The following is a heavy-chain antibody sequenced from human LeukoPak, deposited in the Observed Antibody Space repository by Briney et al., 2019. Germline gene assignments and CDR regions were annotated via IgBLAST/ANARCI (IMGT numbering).Heavy chain of an antibody. Sequence: GGSLRLSCATSGFTFSSYAMPWVRQATGKGLEWVSAIGTAGDTFYPGSVKGRFTISRENAKNSLSLQMNSLRVEDTAVYYCTSWGDTTAEYFQRWGQGTLVTVSS. V-gene: IGHV3-13*01. J-gene: IGHJ1*01. D-gene: IGHD2-21*02. CDR1: GFTFSSYA. CDR2: IGTAGDT. CDR3: TSWGDTTAEYFQR.